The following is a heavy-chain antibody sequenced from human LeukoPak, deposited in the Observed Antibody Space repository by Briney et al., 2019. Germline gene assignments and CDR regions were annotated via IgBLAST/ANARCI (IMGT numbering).Heavy chain of an antibody. V-gene: IGHV4-30-2*01. J-gene: IGHJ4*02. CDR1: GGSISSGGYS. D-gene: IGHD6-6*01. Sequence: SQTLSLTCVVSGGSISSGGYSWSWIRQPPGKGLEWIGYIYHSGSIYYNPSLKSRVTISVDRSKNQFSLKLSSVTAADTAVYYCARVAGGSSLDYWGQGTLVTVSS. CDR2: IYHSGSI. CDR3: ARVAGGSSLDY.